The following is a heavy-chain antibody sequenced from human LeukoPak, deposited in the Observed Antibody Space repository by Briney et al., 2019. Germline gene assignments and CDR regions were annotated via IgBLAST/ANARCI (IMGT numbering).Heavy chain of an antibody. D-gene: IGHD1-14*01. V-gene: IGHV1-69*02. Sequence: ASVKVSCKASGGTFSSYTISWVRQAPGQGLEWMGRIIPILGIANYAQKFQGRVTITADKSTSTAYMELRSLRSDDTAVYYCARGVTTQYNWFDPWGQGTLVTVSS. CDR2: IIPILGIA. CDR1: GGTFSSYT. CDR3: ARGVTTQYNWFDP. J-gene: IGHJ5*02.